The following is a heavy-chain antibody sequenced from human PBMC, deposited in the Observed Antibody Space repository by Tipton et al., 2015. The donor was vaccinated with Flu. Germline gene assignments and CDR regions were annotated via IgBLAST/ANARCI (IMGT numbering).Heavy chain of an antibody. D-gene: IGHD3-10*01. J-gene: IGHJ4*02. CDR3: ARDRGFGAYTFDY. CDR1: GYTFTNYN. Sequence: QLVQSGPEVKKPGASVRISCTASGYTFTNYNMHWVRQAPGQGPEWMGIIYPSGGATTYAQRFQGRVTLTRDKSTSTVYMELSSLRSADTAFYYCARDRGFGAYTFDYWGQGTLVTVAS. CDR2: IYPSGGAT. V-gene: IGHV1-46*01.